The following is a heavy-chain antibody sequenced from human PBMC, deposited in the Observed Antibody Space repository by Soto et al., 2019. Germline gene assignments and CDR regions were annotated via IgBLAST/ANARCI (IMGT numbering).Heavy chain of an antibody. CDR3: AKAQEASGNVNSFPHF. CDR1: GFGFSAYA. Sequence: EVQLLESGGALVQPGGSLRLSCAASGFGFSAYAMSWVRQAPGRGLQWVTVTTGSGETTYYADSVRGRFTISRDNSKNTLHLHMYSLRAEDTATYYCAKAQEASGNVNSFPHFWGQGTLVTVSS. D-gene: IGHD5-12*01. V-gene: IGHV3-23*01. J-gene: IGHJ4*02. CDR2: TTGSGETT.